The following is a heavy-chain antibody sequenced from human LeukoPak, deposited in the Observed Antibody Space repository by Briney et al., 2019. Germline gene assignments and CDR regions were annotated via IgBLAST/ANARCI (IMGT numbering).Heavy chain of an antibody. CDR1: GGSISSSSYY. J-gene: IGHJ3*02. CDR3: ARGSGQPHLKYSSSAFTPGAFDI. V-gene: IGHV4-39*01. Sequence: PSQTLSLTCTVSGGSISSSSYYWGWIRQPPGKGLEWIGSIYYSGSTYYNPTLKSRVTISVDTSKNQFSLKLSSVTAADTAVYYCARGSGQPHLKYSSSAFTPGAFDIWGQGTMVTVSS. D-gene: IGHD6-6*01. CDR2: IYYSGST.